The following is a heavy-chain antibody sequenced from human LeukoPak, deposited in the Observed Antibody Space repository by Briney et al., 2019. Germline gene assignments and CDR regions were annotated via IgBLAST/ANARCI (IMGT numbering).Heavy chain of an antibody. D-gene: IGHD6-13*01. Sequence: SETLSLTCAVYGGSFSGYYWSWIRQPPGKGLEWIGEINHSGSTNYNPSLKSRVTISVDTSTNQFSLKLSSVTAADTAVYYCASGIAAAASLRFDYWGQGTLVTVSS. V-gene: IGHV4-34*01. CDR3: ASGIAAAASLRFDY. CDR1: GGSFSGYY. CDR2: INHSGST. J-gene: IGHJ4*02.